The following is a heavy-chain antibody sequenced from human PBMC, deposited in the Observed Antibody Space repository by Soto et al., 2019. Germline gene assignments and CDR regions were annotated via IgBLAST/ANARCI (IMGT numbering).Heavy chain of an antibody. CDR1: GGSISGSY. Sequence: SETLSLTCTVSGGSISGSYWSWIRQTPGKVLEWIGYIHYSGSTNYNPSLKSRVTMSVDSAKNQFSLELNSVSAADTDVYYCARDCPFEDSSSSTDFGSWGQRTMVT. V-gene: IGHV4-59*01. D-gene: IGHD6-6*01. CDR3: ARDCPFEDSSSSTDFGS. CDR2: IHYSGST. J-gene: IGHJ3*02.